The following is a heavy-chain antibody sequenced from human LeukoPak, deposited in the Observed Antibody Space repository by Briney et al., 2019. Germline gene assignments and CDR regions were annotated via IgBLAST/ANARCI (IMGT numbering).Heavy chain of an antibody. V-gene: IGHV3-30*02. CDR3: ARVLSGSWDWFDP. J-gene: IGHJ5*02. D-gene: IGHD3-22*01. Sequence: GGSLRLSCAASGFTFSSYGMHWVRQAPGKGLEWVSYIRYDGINEYYADSVRGRFTISRDISKKTLYLQMNSLRAEDTAVYYCARVLSGSWDWFDPWGQGTLVTVSS. CDR2: IRYDGINE. CDR1: GFTFSSYG.